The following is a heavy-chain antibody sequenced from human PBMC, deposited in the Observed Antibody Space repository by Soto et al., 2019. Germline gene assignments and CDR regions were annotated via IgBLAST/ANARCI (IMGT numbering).Heavy chain of an antibody. CDR1: GFTFSSYA. Sequence: EVQLLESGGGLVQPGGSLRLSCAASGFTFSSYAMRWVRQAPVKGLECVSAISGSGGSTYYADSVKGRFTISRDNSKNTLYLQVNSLRAEDTAVYYCARRGSGSYYDYWGQGTLVTVSS. CDR3: ARRGSGSYYDY. D-gene: IGHD1-26*01. V-gene: IGHV3-23*01. J-gene: IGHJ4*02. CDR2: ISGSGGST.